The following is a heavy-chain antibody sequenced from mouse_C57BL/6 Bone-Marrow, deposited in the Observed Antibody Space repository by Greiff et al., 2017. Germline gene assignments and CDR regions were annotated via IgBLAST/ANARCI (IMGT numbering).Heavy chain of an antibody. Sequence: QVQLQQPGAELVKPGASVKMSCKASGYTFTSYWITWVKQRPGQGLEWIGDIYPGSGSTNYNEQFKSKATLTVDTSSSTAYMQLSSLTSEDSAVYYCAREGLRDYLDYWRQGTTLTVSS. J-gene: IGHJ2*01. D-gene: IGHD2-4*01. CDR1: GYTFTSYW. CDR3: AREGLRDYLDY. CDR2: IYPGSGST. V-gene: IGHV1-55*01.